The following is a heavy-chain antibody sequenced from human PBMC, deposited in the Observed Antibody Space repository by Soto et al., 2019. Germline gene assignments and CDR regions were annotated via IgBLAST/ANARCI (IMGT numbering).Heavy chain of an antibody. CDR1: GYSFTSYW. V-gene: IGHV5-51*01. Sequence: GESLKISCKGSGYSFTSYWIGWVRQMPGKGLEWMGIIYPGDSDTRYSPSFQGQVTIPADKSISTAYLQWSSLKASDTAMYYWARQGAAAGRTYWFDPWGQGTLGTGSS. CDR3: ARQGAAAGRTYWFDP. J-gene: IGHJ5*02. CDR2: IYPGDSDT. D-gene: IGHD6-13*01.